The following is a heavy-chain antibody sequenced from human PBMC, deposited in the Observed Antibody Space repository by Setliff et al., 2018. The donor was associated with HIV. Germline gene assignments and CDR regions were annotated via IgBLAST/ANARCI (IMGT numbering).Heavy chain of an antibody. J-gene: IGHJ5*02. CDR1: GGSVSSTSNY. D-gene: IGHD3-16*01. CDR3: ARDPYDTSENPYDP. Sequence: SETLSLTCSVSGGSVSSTSNYWGWIRQPPGKGLEWIGSIYYSGSTYYNPSLKSRVTISVDTSKNQFSLKLSSVTAADTAVYYCARDPYDTSENPYDPWGQGTLVTVSS. CDR2: IYYSGST. V-gene: IGHV4-39*07.